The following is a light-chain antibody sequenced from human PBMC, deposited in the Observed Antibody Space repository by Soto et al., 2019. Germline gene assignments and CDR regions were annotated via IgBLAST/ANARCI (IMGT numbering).Light chain of an antibody. Sequence: DIQMTQSPATLSASVGDRVTLCCRASQSISGWLAWYQQKPGKAPKLLIYKASNLGSGVPSGFSGSGSTTVFTLIISSVPPEVVASYYRQQYKTFPLTFGGGTKV. CDR2: KAS. J-gene: IGKJ4*01. CDR3: QQYKTFPLT. CDR1: QSISGW. V-gene: IGKV1-5*03.